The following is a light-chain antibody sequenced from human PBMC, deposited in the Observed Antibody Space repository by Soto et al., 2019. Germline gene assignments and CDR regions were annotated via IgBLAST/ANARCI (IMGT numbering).Light chain of an antibody. V-gene: IGKV3-20*01. CDR2: DAS. Sequence: SILTQSAATLSVSPAQRVTIXXRASQSISSYLAWYQQRPGQPSRLLIYDASNRATGIPARFSGSGSGTDFTLTISRLEPEDFAVYYCQQYGSSPPITFGQGTRLEIK. CDR1: QSISSY. J-gene: IGKJ5*01. CDR3: QQYGSSPPIT.